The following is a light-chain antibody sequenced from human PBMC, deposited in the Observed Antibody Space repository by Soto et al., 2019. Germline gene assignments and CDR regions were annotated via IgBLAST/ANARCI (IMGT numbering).Light chain of an antibody. J-gene: IGKJ4*01. CDR3: QQYNNCLT. CDR2: GAS. Sequence: EIVMTQSPATLSVSPGERATLSCRASQSVSSNLAWYQQKPGQAPRLLIYGASTRATGIPARFSGSGSGSAFTLTISSLQSEYFAVYYCQQYNNCLTLGGGTKGEIK. V-gene: IGKV3-15*01. CDR1: QSVSSN.